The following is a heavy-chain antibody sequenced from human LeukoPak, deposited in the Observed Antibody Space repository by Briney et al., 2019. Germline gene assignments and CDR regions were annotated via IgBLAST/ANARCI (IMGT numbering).Heavy chain of an antibody. Sequence: SETLSLTCAVSGGSISSGGYSWSWIRQPPGKGLEWIGYIYHSGSTYYNPSLKSRVTISVDRSKNQFSLKLSSVTAADTAVYYCARDRGPGFPRSGRYYFDYWGQGTLVTVSS. CDR2: IYHSGST. CDR3: ARDRGPGFPRSGRYYFDY. J-gene: IGHJ4*02. D-gene: IGHD3-10*01. CDR1: GGSISSGGYS. V-gene: IGHV4-30-2*01.